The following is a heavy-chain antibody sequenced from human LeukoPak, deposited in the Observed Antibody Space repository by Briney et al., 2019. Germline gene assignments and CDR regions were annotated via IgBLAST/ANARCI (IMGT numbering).Heavy chain of an antibody. D-gene: IGHD5-12*01. CDR1: GFTFSSYG. V-gene: IGHV3-23*01. CDR2: ISGSGGST. CDR3: AKDRQSYISKRYSGYDFDY. Sequence: PGGSLRLSCAASGFTFSSYGMSWVRQAPGKGLEWVSAISGSGGSTYYADSVKGRFTISRDNSKNTLYLQMNSLRAEDTAVYYCAKDRQSYISKRYSGYDFDYWGQGTLVTVSS. J-gene: IGHJ4*02.